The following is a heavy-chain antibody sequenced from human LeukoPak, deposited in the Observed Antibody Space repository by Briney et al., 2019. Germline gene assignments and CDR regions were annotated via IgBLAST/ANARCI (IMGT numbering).Heavy chain of an antibody. V-gene: IGHV3-21*01. CDR2: ISSSSSYI. CDR1: GFTYSHYG. D-gene: IGHD3-9*01. Sequence: GGSLRLSCVASGFTYSHYGMNWVRQAPGKGLEWVSSISSSSSYIYYADSVKGRFTISRDNAKNSLYLQMNSLRADDTAVYYCARASPYYDILTGYYNPTNYFDYWGQGTLVTVSS. J-gene: IGHJ4*02. CDR3: ARASPYYDILTGYYNPTNYFDY.